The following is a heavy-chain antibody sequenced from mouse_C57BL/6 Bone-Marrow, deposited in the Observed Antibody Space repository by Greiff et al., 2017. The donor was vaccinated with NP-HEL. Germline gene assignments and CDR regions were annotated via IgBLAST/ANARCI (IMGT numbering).Heavy chain of an antibody. CDR2: IKPYNGGT. D-gene: IGHD3-2*02. CDR3: AREDNSGYYFDY. Sequence: EVQLQQSGPVLVKPGASVKMSCKASGYTFTDYYMNWVKQSHGKSLEWIGVIKPYNGGTSYNQKFKGKATLTVDKSSSTAYMQLNSLTSEDSAIYYCAREDNSGYYFDYWGQGTTLTVSS. J-gene: IGHJ2*01. V-gene: IGHV1-19*01. CDR1: GYTFTDYY.